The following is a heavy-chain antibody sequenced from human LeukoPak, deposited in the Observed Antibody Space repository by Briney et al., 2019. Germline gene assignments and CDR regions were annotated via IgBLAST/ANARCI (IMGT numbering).Heavy chain of an antibody. J-gene: IGHJ4*02. CDR3: ARRLDSYSFDY. CDR2: IYHSGST. V-gene: IGHV4-38-2*01. Sequence: SETLSLTCAVSGYSISSGYYWGWIRQPPGKGLEWIGSIYHSGSTYYNPSLKSRVTISLDTSKNQFSLKLSSVTAADTAVYYCARRLDSYSFDYWGQGTLVTVSS. D-gene: IGHD2-21*02. CDR1: GYSISSGYY.